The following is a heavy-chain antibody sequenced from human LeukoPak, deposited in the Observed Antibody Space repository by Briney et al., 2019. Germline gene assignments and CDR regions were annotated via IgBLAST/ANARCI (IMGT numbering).Heavy chain of an antibody. Sequence: ASVKVSCEASGYXFSSYGISWVRQAPGQGREWVGWISAYNDDTKYAQKFQGRVTMTTDTSTSTAYMEVRSLRPDDAAAYYCAREASTTWPNWFDPWGQGTLVTVSS. J-gene: IGHJ5*02. CDR2: ISAYNDDT. CDR1: GYXFSSYG. D-gene: IGHD1-14*01. V-gene: IGHV1-18*01. CDR3: AREASTTWPNWFDP.